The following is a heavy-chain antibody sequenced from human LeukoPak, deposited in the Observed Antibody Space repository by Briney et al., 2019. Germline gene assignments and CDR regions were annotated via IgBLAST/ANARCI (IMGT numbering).Heavy chain of an antibody. CDR2: ISPSGGST. Sequence: ASVKVSCKAFGYTFTSNYMHWVRQAPGQGPEWMGVISPSGGSTTYAQKFQGRVTLTRDMSTSTDYLELSSLRSADTAVYYCARAIKPIQLWFGGWFDPWGQGTLVTVSS. CDR3: ARAIKPIQLWFGGWFDP. CDR1: GYTFTSNY. D-gene: IGHD5-18*01. V-gene: IGHV1-46*01. J-gene: IGHJ5*02.